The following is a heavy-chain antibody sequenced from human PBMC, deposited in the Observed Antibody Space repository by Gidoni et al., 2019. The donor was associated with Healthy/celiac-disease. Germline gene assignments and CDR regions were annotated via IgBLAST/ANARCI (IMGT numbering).Heavy chain of an antibody. Sequence: QVQLQQWGAGLLKPSETLSLTCAVYGWSFSGYYWSWIRQPPGKGLEWIGEINHSGSTNYNPSLKSRVTISVDTSKNQFSLKLSSVTAADTAVYYCARGGWNTMVRGVGSTRTPFDYWGQGTLVTVSS. J-gene: IGHJ4*02. CDR3: ARGGWNTMVRGVGSTRTPFDY. V-gene: IGHV4-34*01. D-gene: IGHD3-10*01. CDR1: GWSFSGYY. CDR2: INHSGST.